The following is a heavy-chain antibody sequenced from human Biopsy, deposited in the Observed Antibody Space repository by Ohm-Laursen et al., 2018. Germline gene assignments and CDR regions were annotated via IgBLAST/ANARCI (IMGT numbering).Heavy chain of an antibody. CDR2: IFYDGSNT. D-gene: IGHD5-18*01. CDR1: GFTFNNYG. J-gene: IGHJ6*02. Sequence: SFRLSCAASGFTFNNYGMQRVRQAPGKGLEWVAFIFYDGSNTYYADSVKGRFTISRDNSRDTLYLQMSSLRAEDTAVSYCAKDRYNYTPIGGFSMDVWGQGTTVTVSS. CDR3: AKDRYNYTPIGGFSMDV. V-gene: IGHV3-30*18.